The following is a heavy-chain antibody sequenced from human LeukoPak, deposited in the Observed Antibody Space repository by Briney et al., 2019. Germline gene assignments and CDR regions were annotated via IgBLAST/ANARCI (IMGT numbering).Heavy chain of an antibody. CDR2: IYYSGST. V-gene: IGHV4-39*01. CDR3: ARLPPHYYDSSGFGGFDY. Sequence: PSETLSLTCTVSGGSISSSSYYWGWIRQPPGKGLEWIGSIYYSGSTYYNPSLKSRVTISVDTSKNQFSLKLSSVTAADTAVYYCARLPPHYYDSSGFGGFDYWGQGTLVTVSS. D-gene: IGHD3-22*01. CDR1: GGSISSSSYY. J-gene: IGHJ4*02.